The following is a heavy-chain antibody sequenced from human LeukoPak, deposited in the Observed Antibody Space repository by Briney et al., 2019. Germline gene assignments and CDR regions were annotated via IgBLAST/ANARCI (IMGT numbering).Heavy chain of an antibody. J-gene: IGHJ4*02. CDR3: ARDLEDYSNYSDY. Sequence: GSSVKVSCKAPGGTFSSYAISWVRQAPGQGLEWMGGIIPIFGTANYAQKFQGRVTITADESTSTAYMELSSLRSEDAAVYYCARDLEDYSNYSDYWGQGTLVTVSS. CDR2: IIPIFGTA. V-gene: IGHV1-69*01. CDR1: GGTFSSYA. D-gene: IGHD4-11*01.